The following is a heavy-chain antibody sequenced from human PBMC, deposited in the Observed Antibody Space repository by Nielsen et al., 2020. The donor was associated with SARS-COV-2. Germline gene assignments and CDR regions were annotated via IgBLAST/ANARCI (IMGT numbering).Heavy chain of an antibody. Sequence: SETLSLTCTVSGGSVSSGSYYWSWIRQPPGKGLEWIGYIYYSGITNYNPSLKSRVTISVDKSKNQFSLRLSSMTAADTAVYYCTKIGGTFLSWGQGTLVTVSS. D-gene: IGHD2-8*01. CDR1: GGSVSSGSYY. CDR3: TKIGGTFLS. CDR2: IYYSGIT. J-gene: IGHJ4*02. V-gene: IGHV4-61*01.